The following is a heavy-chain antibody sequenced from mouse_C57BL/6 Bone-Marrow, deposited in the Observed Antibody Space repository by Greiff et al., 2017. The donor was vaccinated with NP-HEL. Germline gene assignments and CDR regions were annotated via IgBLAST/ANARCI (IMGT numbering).Heavy chain of an antibody. CDR1: GYAFSSSW. V-gene: IGHV1-82*01. CDR2: IYPGDGDT. CDR3: ARWPPY. Sequence: VKLQESGPELVKPGASVKISCKASGYAFSSSWMNWVKQRPGKGLEWIGRIYPGDGDTNYNGKFKGKATLTADKSSSTAYMQLSSLTSEDSAVYFCARWPPYWGQGTTLTVSS. J-gene: IGHJ2*01.